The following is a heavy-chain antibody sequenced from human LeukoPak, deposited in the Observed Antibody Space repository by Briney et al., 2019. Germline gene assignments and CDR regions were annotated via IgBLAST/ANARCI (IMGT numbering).Heavy chain of an antibody. J-gene: IGHJ4*02. V-gene: IGHV1-2*02. CDR2: INPHSGGI. CDR3: AKGGDSSGWPGYRFDY. CDR1: GYTFSGYY. Sequence: ASVKVSCKASGYTFSGYYMHWVRQAPGKGLEYIGWINPHSGGINYVQKFQGRVTMTRDTSINTAYMELTRLKSDDTAVYYCAKGGDSSGWPGYRFDYWGQGTLVIVSS. D-gene: IGHD6-19*01.